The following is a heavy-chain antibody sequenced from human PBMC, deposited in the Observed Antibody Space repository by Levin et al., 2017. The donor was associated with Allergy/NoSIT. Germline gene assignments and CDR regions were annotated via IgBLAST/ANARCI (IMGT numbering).Heavy chain of an antibody. D-gene: IGHD5/OR15-5a*01. Sequence: PGGSLRLSCAASGFTFSSYDMNWVRQAPGKGLEWVAVISSDGSNKYYADSVKGRFTISGDNSKNTLSVQMNSLRAEDTAVYYCARDARGNVYDQGDYYFYGMDVWGQGTTVTVSS. J-gene: IGHJ6*02. CDR1: GFTFSSYD. CDR2: ISSDGSNK. CDR3: ARDARGNVYDQGDYYFYGMDV. V-gene: IGHV3-30-3*01.